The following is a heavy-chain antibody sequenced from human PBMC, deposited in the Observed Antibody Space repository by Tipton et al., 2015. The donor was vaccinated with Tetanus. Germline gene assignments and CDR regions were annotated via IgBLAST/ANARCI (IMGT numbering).Heavy chain of an antibody. V-gene: IGHV4-61*01. J-gene: IGHJ4*02. CDR1: GASVHSSSYY. D-gene: IGHD6-13*01. CDR2: IYDSEIT. CDR3: ARQSQGKALYSSNWFFDT. Sequence: TLSLTCAVSGASVHSSSYYWNWIRQSPGKRLEWIGYIYDSEITTYNPSLKSRVTISLDTAKNQFSLKLTSVTAADTAVYYCARQSQGKALYSSNWFFDTWGQGTLATVSS.